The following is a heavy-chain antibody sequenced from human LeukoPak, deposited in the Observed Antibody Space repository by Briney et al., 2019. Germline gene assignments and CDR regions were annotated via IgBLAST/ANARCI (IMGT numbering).Heavy chain of an antibody. V-gene: IGHV3-73*01. CDR1: GFTFSGST. Sequence: GSLRLSCAASGFTFSGSTVHWVRQASGKGLEWVGHIRTKANNYATAYAASVKGRFTISRDDSKNTAYLQMNSLKTEDTAVYYCSRHEALPGDYWGQGTLVTVSS. D-gene: IGHD2-21*02. J-gene: IGHJ4*02. CDR2: IRTKANNYAT. CDR3: SRHEALPGDY.